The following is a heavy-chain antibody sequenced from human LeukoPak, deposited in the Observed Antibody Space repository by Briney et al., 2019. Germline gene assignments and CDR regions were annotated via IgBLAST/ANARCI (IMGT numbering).Heavy chain of an antibody. CDR2: ITISGHTK. CDR3: ARGDPHADL. Sequence: PGGSLRLSCAASGFDLTTYEMNWVRQAPGKGLEWIADITISGHTKNYAESVKGRFTISRDNAGTSLYLQMNSLRVEDTGVYYCARGDPHADLWGQGTLVTVSS. V-gene: IGHV3-48*03. CDR1: GFDLTTYE. J-gene: IGHJ5*02.